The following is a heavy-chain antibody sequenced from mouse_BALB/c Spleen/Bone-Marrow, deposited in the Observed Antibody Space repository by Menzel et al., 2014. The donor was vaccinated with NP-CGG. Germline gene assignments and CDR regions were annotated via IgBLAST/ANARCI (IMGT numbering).Heavy chain of an antibody. CDR2: INPSNDDA. V-gene: IGHV1S16*01. CDR3: TLSRDFDY. J-gene: IGHJ2*01. CDR1: GYTFTSYW. Sequence: QVQLQQSGAELVKPGGSVKLSCTASGYTFTSYWMYWVSRRPGQGLEWIGKINPSNDDANYNEKFKRKATLTVDKSSSTAYMQLSSLTSEDSAVYCCTLSRDFDYWGQGTTLTVSS.